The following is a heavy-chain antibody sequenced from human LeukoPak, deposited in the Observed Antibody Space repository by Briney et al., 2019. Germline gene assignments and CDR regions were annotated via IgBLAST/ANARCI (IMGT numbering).Heavy chain of an antibody. J-gene: IGHJ4*02. Sequence: GGSLRLSCSASGCTFSSYALHWVRQAPGKGLEYVSAISSSGGTTYYVDSVKGRCTISRDNSKNTLYLQMSSLRPEDTAVYYCVKRWFGESLDYWGQGTLVTVSS. D-gene: IGHD3-10*01. CDR3: VKRWFGESLDY. CDR2: ISSSGGTT. CDR1: GCTFSSYA. V-gene: IGHV3-64D*06.